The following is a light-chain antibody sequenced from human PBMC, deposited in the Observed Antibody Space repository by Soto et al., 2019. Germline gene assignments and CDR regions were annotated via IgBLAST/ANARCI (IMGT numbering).Light chain of an antibody. CDR2: DVS. Sequence: IQMTQSPSTQSASIGDRVTITCRASQNVDKKVAWYQQKPGKAPKLLIFDVSTLQPGVPSRFSGSGSGTEFSLAINSLQPDDVATYYCQQYDLFWTFGQGTKVDIK. V-gene: IGKV1-5*01. CDR1: QNVDKK. CDR3: QQYDLFWT. J-gene: IGKJ1*01.